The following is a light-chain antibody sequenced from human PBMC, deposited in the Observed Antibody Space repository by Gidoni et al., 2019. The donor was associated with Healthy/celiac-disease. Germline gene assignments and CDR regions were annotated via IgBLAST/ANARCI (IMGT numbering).Light chain of an antibody. CDR1: QSVLYSSNNKNY. Sequence: VALGERATINCKSSQSVLYSSNNKNYLAWYQQKPGQPPKLLIYWASTREPGVPDRFSGSGSATDFTLTISSLQAEDVAVYYCQQYFSTPLTFGGGTKVEIK. J-gene: IGKJ4*01. V-gene: IGKV4-1*01. CDR2: WAS. CDR3: QQYFSTPLT.